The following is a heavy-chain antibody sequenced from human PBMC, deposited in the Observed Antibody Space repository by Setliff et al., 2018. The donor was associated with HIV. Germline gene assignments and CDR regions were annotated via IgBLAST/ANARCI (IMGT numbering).Heavy chain of an antibody. CDR2: INSDGGIS. Sequence: GGSLRLSCAASGFTFSNAWMSWVRQAPGKGLEWVSRINSDGGISEHADAVKGRLTISRDNAKNTLYLQMNSLRAEDTAVYYCARGKIVVVPAAMRPFDYWGQGTLVTVSS. V-gene: IGHV3-74*03. CDR3: ARGKIVVVPAAMRPFDY. CDR1: GFTFSNAW. D-gene: IGHD2-2*01. J-gene: IGHJ4*02.